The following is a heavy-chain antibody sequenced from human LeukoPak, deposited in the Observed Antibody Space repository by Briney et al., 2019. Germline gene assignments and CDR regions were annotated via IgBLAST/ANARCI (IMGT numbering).Heavy chain of an antibody. CDR2: ISYDGSNK. CDR1: GFTFSSYA. CDR3: AREGTVTYAFDI. V-gene: IGHV3-30-3*01. D-gene: IGHD4-17*01. Sequence: PGGSLRLSCAASGFTFSSYAMHWVRQAPGKGLEWVAVISYDGSNKYYADSVKGRFTISRDNSKNTLYLQMNSLRAEDTAVYYCAREGTVTYAFDIWGQGTMVTVSS. J-gene: IGHJ3*02.